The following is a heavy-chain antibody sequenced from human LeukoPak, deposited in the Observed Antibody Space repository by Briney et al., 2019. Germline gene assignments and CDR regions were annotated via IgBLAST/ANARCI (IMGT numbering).Heavy chain of an antibody. CDR3: TTSPWLVPFDY. J-gene: IGHJ4*02. Sequence: GGSLRLPCAASGFTFSNAWMSWVRQAPGKGLEWVGRIKSKTDGGTTDYAAPVKGRFTISRDDSKNTLYLQMNSLKTEDTAVYYCTTSPWLVPFDYWGQGTLVTVSS. V-gene: IGHV3-15*01. CDR2: IKSKTDGGTT. CDR1: GFTFSNAW. D-gene: IGHD6-19*01.